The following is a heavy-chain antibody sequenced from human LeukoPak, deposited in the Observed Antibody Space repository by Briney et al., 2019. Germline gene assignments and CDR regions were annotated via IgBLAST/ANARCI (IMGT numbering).Heavy chain of an antibody. D-gene: IGHD3-10*01. CDR1: GYSISSGYY. J-gene: IGHJ3*02. CDR2: IYHSGST. V-gene: IGHV4-38-2*02. Sequence: SETLSLTCTVSGYSISSGYYWGWIRPPPGKGLEWIGSIYHSGSTYYNPSLKSRVTISVDTSKNQFSLKLNSVTAADTAVYYCAKSNGYGLVDIWGQGTMVTVSS. CDR3: AKSNGYGLVDI.